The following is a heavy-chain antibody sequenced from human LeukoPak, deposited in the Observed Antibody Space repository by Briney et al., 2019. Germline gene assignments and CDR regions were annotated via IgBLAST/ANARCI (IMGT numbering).Heavy chain of an antibody. CDR1: GGTFSSYA. Sequence: GASVKVSCKASGGTFSSYAISWVRQAPGQGLEWMGGIIPIFGTANYAQKFQGRVTITADGSTSTAYMELSSLRSGDTAVYYCARDRLGGSFDPWGQGTLVTVSS. CDR3: ARDRLGGSFDP. V-gene: IGHV1-69*13. J-gene: IGHJ5*02. D-gene: IGHD1-26*01. CDR2: IIPIFGTA.